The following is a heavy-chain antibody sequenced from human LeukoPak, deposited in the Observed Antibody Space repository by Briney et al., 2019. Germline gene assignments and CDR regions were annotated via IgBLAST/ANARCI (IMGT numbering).Heavy chain of an antibody. CDR2: IFHTGST. CDR3: ARHLYRGVTEY. V-gene: IGHV4-39*01. D-gene: IGHD3-10*01. Sequence: SETLSLTCSVSGYSISDGTYYWGWIRQPPGKGLEWIGSIFHTGSTLYNPPLRSRVTMSVDTSKNQFSLQLSSVTAADTAVFYCARHLYRGVTEYWGQGTLVTASS. CDR1: GYSISDGTYY. J-gene: IGHJ4*02.